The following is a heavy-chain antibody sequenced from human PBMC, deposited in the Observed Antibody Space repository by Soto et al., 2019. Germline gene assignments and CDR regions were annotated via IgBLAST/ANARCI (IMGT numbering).Heavy chain of an antibody. Sequence: PSETLSLTCAVYGGSFSGYYWSWIRQPPGKGLEWIGEINHSGSTNYNPSLKSRVTISVDTSKNQFSLKLSSVTAADTAVYYCARVLGRLGYYYYYGMDVWGQGTTVTVSS. CDR2: INHSGST. J-gene: IGHJ6*02. CDR1: GGSFSGYY. V-gene: IGHV4-34*01. CDR3: ARVLGRLGYYYYYGMDV. D-gene: IGHD3-16*01.